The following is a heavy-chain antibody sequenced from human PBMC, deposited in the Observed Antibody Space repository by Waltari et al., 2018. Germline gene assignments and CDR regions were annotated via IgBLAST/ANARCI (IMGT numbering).Heavy chain of an antibody. CDR2: IIPIFGTA. CDR3: ARSLRQLANWYFDL. Sequence: QVQLVQSGAVVNKPGSSAKVSCKASGGTFSSYAISWVLQAPGPGLAWMGGIIPIFGTANYAQKFQGRVTITADESTSTAYMELSSLRSEDTAVYYCARSLRQLANWYFDLWGRGTLVTVSS. J-gene: IGHJ2*01. D-gene: IGHD6-13*01. CDR1: GGTFSSYA. V-gene: IGHV1-69*12.